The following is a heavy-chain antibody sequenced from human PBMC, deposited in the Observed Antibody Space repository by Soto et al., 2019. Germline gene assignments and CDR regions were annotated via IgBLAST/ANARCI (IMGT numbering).Heavy chain of an antibody. V-gene: IGHV3-23*01. CDR1: GFTFSNHA. Sequence: EVQLLESGGGLVQPGGSLRLSCAVSGFTFSNHAMSWVRQAPGKGLEWVSAISTAVGATYYADSVKGRFTISRDRSNYTVSLLLNSLRVEDTAIYYCAGQRSPEGWFDPWGQGTLVTVSS. CDR3: AGQRSPEGWFDP. CDR2: ISTAVGAT. D-gene: IGHD3-10*01. J-gene: IGHJ5*02.